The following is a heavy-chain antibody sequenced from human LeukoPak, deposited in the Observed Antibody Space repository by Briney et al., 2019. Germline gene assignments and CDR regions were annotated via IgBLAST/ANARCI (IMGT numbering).Heavy chain of an antibody. V-gene: IGHV4-59*08. CDR3: ARLVTMVRGVHDAFDI. J-gene: IGHJ3*02. Sequence: SETLSLTCTVSGGSISSYYWSWIRQPPGKGLEWNGYIYYSGSTNYNPSLKSRVTISVDTSKNQFSLKLSSVTAADTAVYYCARLVTMVRGVHDAFDIWGQGTMVTVSS. CDR1: GGSISSYY. D-gene: IGHD3-10*01. CDR2: IYYSGST.